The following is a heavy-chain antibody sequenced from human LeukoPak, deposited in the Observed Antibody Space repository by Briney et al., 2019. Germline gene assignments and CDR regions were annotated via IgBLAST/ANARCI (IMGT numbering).Heavy chain of an antibody. V-gene: IGHV3-30*02. D-gene: IGHD3-22*01. J-gene: IGHJ3*02. Sequence: GGSLRLSCAASGFTFSSYGMHWVRQAPGKGLEWVAFIRYDGRKKYYADSVKGRFTISRDNSKNTLYLQMNSLRAEDTAVYYCAKDTYYYDNSGYSGAFDIWGQGTMVTVSS. CDR1: GFTFSSYG. CDR2: IRYDGRKK. CDR3: AKDTYYYDNSGYSGAFDI.